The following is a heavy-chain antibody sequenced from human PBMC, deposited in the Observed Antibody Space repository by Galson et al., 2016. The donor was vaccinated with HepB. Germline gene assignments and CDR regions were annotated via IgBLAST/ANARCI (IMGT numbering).Heavy chain of an antibody. Sequence: SETLSLTCTVSGGSISGYYWSWIRQPPGKGLEWIGYIYYSGSTDYNPALKSRVTISVATSKNQFSLKLRYVTAADTAVYYCARTDYGGKTLNWFDYWGQGTLVTVSS. D-gene: IGHD4-23*01. V-gene: IGHV4-59*01. CDR1: GGSISGYY. J-gene: IGHJ4*02. CDR2: IYYSGST. CDR3: ARTDYGGKTLNWFDY.